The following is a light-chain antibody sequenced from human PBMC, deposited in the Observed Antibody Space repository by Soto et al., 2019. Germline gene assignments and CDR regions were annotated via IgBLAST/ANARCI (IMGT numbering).Light chain of an antibody. J-gene: IGKJ2*01. CDR1: ENIYTSY. CDR3: QRYGGSPPYT. Sequence: VLTQSPGTLSLSPGARATLSCRASENIYTSYVAWFQQRPGQPPRLLIYDASSRAAGVPDRFSGSGSGTDFTLTISRLEPEDFALYYCQRYGGSPPYTFGQGTKVEIK. CDR2: DAS. V-gene: IGKV3-20*01.